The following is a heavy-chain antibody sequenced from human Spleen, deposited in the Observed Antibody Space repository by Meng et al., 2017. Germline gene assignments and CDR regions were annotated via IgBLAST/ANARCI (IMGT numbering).Heavy chain of an antibody. CDR2: IYHSGST. CDR1: GYSISSGYY. CDR3: ARDAKLNDVDAFDI. D-gene: IGHD1-1*01. J-gene: IGHJ3*02. Sequence: SETLSLTCTVSGYSISSGYYWGWIRQPPGKGLEWIGSIYHSGSTNYNPPLCGRVTMSIDTSKSQFSMRLTSVTAADSAVYFCARDAKLNDVDAFDIWGPGTMVNVSS. V-gene: IGHV4-38-2*02.